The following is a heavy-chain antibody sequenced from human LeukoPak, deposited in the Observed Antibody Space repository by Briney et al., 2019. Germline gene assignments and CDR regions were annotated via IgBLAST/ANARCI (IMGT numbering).Heavy chain of an antibody. CDR1: GGSISSGGYA. CDR2: IYHSGST. J-gene: IGHJ6*02. Sequence: PSETLSLTCAVSGGSISSGGYAWSWIRQPPGKGLEWVGYIYHSGSTYYNPSLKSRVTISVDRSKNQFSLKLSSVTAADTAVYYCARARWYYDFWSGGYGMDVWGQGTTVTVSS. V-gene: IGHV4-30-2*01. CDR3: ARARWYYDFWSGGYGMDV. D-gene: IGHD3-3*01.